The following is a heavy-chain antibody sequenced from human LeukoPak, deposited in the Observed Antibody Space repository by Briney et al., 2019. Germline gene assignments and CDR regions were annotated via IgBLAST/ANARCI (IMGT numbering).Heavy chain of an antibody. D-gene: IGHD3-22*01. J-gene: IGHJ4*02. Sequence: ASVTVSCTASGYTFTTYDITWVRQATGQEWMGWMNPNSGDTAYAQKFQGRVAMTRDTSISTAYMELSSLRSEDTAVYYCARGLGDYYDTSGYYYAVPAHWGQGTLVTVSS. V-gene: IGHV1-8*01. CDR1: GYTFTTYD. CDR3: ARGLGDYYDTSGYYYAVPAH. CDR2: MNPNSGDT.